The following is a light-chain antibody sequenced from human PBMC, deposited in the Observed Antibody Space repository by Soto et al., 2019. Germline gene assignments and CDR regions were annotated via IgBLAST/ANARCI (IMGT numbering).Light chain of an antibody. Sequence: QSVLTQPPSVSGSPGQSVAISCTGTSSDVGSYNRVSWYQQPPGTAPKVMIYEVSNRPSGVPDRFSGSKSGNTASLTISGLQAEDEADYYCSSYTSSSTYVFGTGTKMTVL. CDR2: EVS. CDR1: SSDVGSYNR. V-gene: IGLV2-18*02. J-gene: IGLJ1*01. CDR3: SSYTSSSTYV.